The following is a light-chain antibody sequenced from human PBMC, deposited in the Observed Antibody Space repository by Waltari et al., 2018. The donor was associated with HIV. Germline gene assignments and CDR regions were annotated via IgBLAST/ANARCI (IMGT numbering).Light chain of an antibody. J-gene: IGLJ2*01. CDR3: AAWDDSRSGGV. Sequence: SVLTQPPSASGTPGQSATITCSGTSPHTGRNFVYWYQQVPATAPKLLIYRNKPRPSGVPDRFSGSKSGTSASLAISGLRAEDEADYYCAAWDDSRSGGVFGGGTKLTVL. V-gene: IGLV1-47*01. CDR1: SPHTGRNF. CDR2: RNK.